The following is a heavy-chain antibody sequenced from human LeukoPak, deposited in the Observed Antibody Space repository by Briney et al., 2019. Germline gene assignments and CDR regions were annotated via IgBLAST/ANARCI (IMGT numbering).Heavy chain of an antibody. V-gene: IGHV3-23*01. CDR3: AKGGKWDVTPFDY. D-gene: IGHD1-26*01. CDR1: GFTFSSYA. CDR2: IGGSGGST. J-gene: IGHJ4*02. Sequence: PGGSLRLSCAASGFTFSSYAMSWVRQAPGKGLEWVSAIGGSGGSTYYADSVKGRFTISRDNSKNTLYLQMNSLRAEDTAVYYCAKGGKWDVTPFDYWGQGTLVTVSS.